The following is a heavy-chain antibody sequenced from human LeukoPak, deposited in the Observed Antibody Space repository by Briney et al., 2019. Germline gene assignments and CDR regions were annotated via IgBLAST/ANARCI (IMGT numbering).Heavy chain of an antibody. CDR2: IYYCGCT. CDR3: ATLSGVRGVISAASY. D-gene: IGHD3-10*01. V-gene: IGHV4-59*01. J-gene: IGHJ4*02. Sequence: SETLSPTCTVSGGSISSYYWSWIRQPPGKGLEWLGYIYYCGCTNYHRSLKSRVTISVDTSKNQFSLKLSSVTAADTAVYYCATLSGVRGVISAASYWGQGTLVTVSS. CDR1: GGSISSYY.